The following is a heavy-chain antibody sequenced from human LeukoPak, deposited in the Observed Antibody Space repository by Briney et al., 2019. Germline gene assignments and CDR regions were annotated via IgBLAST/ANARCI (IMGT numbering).Heavy chain of an antibody. D-gene: IGHD3-10*01. Sequence: SETLFLTCAVSGGSISSGGYSWSWIRQPPGKGLEWIGYIYHSGSTYYNPSLESRVTISVDRSKNQFSLKLSSVTAADTAVYYCARGEMVRGVINPWGQGTLVTVSS. CDR1: GGSISSGGYS. J-gene: IGHJ5*02. CDR3: ARGEMVRGVINP. CDR2: IYHSGST. V-gene: IGHV4-30-2*01.